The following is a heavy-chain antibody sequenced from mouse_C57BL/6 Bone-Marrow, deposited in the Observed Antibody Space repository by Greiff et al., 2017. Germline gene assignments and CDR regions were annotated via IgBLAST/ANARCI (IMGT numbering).Heavy chain of an antibody. Sequence: VKLVESGPGLVQPSQSLSITCTVSGFSLTSYGVHWVRQSPGKGLEWLGVIWSGGSTDYNAAFISRLSISKDNSKSQVFFKMNSLQADDTAIYYCASHYDGYYNWYFDVWGTGTTVTVSS. V-gene: IGHV2-2*01. CDR2: IWSGGST. J-gene: IGHJ1*03. CDR1: GFSLTSYG. D-gene: IGHD2-3*01. CDR3: ASHYDGYYNWYFDV.